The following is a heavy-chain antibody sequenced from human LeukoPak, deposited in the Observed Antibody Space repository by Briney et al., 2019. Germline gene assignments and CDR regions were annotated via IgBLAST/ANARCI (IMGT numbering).Heavy chain of an antibody. V-gene: IGHV1-24*01. CDR1: GNTLSDLA. CDR3: ALGIVAATTLFDY. Sequence: ASVRVSCKVSGNTLSDLAMHWVRQAPGKGLEWLGGFDPEDGESIYPQKFQGRVTMTEDTSTDTAYMELRRLTSEDTAIYYCALGIVAATTLFDYWGQGTLVTVSS. D-gene: IGHD5-12*01. J-gene: IGHJ4*02. CDR2: FDPEDGES.